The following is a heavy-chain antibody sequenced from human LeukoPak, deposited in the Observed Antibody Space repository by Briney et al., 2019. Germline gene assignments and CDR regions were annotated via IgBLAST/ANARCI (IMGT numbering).Heavy chain of an antibody. D-gene: IGHD5-12*01. CDR3: AQARSSSGYGPLGFY. CDR2: IYAGGDT. J-gene: IGHJ1*01. CDR1: RISVSNNY. Sequence: GGSLRPSCAASRISVSNNYMSWVRQAPGKGLEFVSVIYAGGDTFYADSVKGRFTISRDSSKNTLYLHMSSLTPEDTAVYYRAQARSSSGYGPLGFYWGQGTLVTVSS. V-gene: IGHV3-53*01.